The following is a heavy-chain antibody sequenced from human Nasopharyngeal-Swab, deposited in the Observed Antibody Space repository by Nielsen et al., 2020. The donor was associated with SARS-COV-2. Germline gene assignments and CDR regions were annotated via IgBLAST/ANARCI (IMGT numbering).Heavy chain of an antibody. V-gene: IGHV4-39*01. CDR2: IYYSGST. J-gene: IGHJ4*02. D-gene: IGHD3-3*01. Sequence: SETLSLTCTVSGGSISSSSYYWGWIRQPPGKGLEWIGSIYYSGSTYYNPSLKSRVTISVDTSKNQFSLKLSSVTAADTAVYYCARTRGGGITIFGVVMVFDYWGQGTLVTVSS. CDR3: ARTRGGGITIFGVVMVFDY. CDR1: GGSISSSSYY.